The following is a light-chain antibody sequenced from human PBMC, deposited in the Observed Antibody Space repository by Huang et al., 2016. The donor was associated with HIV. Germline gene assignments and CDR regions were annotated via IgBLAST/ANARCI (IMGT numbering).Light chain of an antibody. J-gene: IGKJ3*01. CDR3: QQSYSSPRFT. V-gene: IGKV1-39*01. CDR2: AAS. CDR1: RSISNY. Sequence: DIQMTQSPSSLSASLGDRVTITCRASRSISNYLNWYQQYPGKAPRLLIYAASSLQSGVPSRFSGSGAGTDFTLTISSLQPEEFATYYCQQSYSSPRFTFGPGTKVDIK.